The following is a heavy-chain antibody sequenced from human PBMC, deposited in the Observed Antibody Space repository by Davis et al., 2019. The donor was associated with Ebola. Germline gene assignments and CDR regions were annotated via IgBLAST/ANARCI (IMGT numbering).Heavy chain of an antibody. Sequence: SVKVSCKASGGTFSSYAISWVRQAPGQGLEWMGGIIPIFGTANYAQKFQGRVTITADESTSTAYMELRSLRSDDTAVYYCAREHYNGVDYWGQGTLVTVSS. CDR3: AREHYNGVDY. CDR2: IIPIFGTA. J-gene: IGHJ4*02. V-gene: IGHV1-69*13. CDR1: GGTFSSYA. D-gene: IGHD1-1*01.